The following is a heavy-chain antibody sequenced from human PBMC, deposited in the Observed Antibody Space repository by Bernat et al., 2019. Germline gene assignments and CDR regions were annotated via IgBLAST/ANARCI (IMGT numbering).Heavy chain of an antibody. V-gene: IGHV3-9*01. J-gene: IGHJ3*02. CDR2: ISWNSVTI. CDR1: GFTFDDYA. D-gene: IGHD6-13*01. CDR3: SKAVAAAVSDAFDI. Sequence: EVQLVESGGGLVQPGRSLRLSCAASGFTFDDYAMYWVRQVPGKGQEWVSGISWNSVTITYADSVNGRFTISRDNAKNSLYLQMNSLRAEDTAFYYCSKAVAAAVSDAFDIWGQGTMVTVSS.